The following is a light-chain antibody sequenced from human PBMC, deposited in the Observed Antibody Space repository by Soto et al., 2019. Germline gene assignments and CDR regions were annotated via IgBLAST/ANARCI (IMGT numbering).Light chain of an antibody. CDR3: QQYNDWPPLT. CDR1: QSLSSN. CDR2: GAS. Sequence: EIVMTQSPATLSVSPGERATLSCSASQSLSSNLAWYQQKPGQAPKLLIYGASTRATGIPARFSGSGSGTEFTLTISSLQSEDFAVYYCQQYNDWPPLTFGGGTKVEIK. V-gene: IGKV3-15*01. J-gene: IGKJ4*01.